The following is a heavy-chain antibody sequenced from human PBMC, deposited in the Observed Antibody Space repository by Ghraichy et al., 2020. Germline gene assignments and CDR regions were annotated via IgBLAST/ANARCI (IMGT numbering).Heavy chain of an antibody. J-gene: IGHJ6*02. V-gene: IGHV3-7*01. Sequence: GGSLRLSCAASGFTFSSYWMSWVRQAPGKGLEWVANIKQDGSEKYYVDSVKGRFTISRDNAKNSLYLQMNSLRAEETAVYYCARVSYYYYYGMDVWGQGTTVTVSS. CDR3: ARVSYYYYYGMDV. CDR1: GFTFSSYW. CDR2: IKQDGSEK.